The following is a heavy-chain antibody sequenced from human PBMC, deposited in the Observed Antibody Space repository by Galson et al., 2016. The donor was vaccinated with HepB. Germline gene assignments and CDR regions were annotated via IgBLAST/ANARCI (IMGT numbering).Heavy chain of an antibody. J-gene: IGHJ4*02. CDR3: ARDSGHGGNSRLDS. Sequence: TLSLTCTVSGGSISSENSYWSWIRQYPGKGLEWFGFIYYTGRTYYNPSLKSRVTMSVNTSANQFSLKLRSVTAADTAVYYCARDSGHGGNSRLDSWGQGTLVTVSS. CDR2: IYYTGRT. V-gene: IGHV4-31*03. CDR1: GGSISSENSY. D-gene: IGHD4-23*01.